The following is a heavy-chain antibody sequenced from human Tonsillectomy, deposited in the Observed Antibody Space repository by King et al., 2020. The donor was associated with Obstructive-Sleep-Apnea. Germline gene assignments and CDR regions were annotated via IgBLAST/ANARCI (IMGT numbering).Heavy chain of an antibody. CDR2: ISGTGGTT. D-gene: IGHD6-19*01. V-gene: IGHV3-23*04. J-gene: IGHJ6*02. CDR1: RFTFSNYA. CDR3: STAPAYSSTPPAWYCYGMDV. Sequence: VQLVESGGGLVQPGGSLRLSCAASRFTFSNYAMSWVRQAPGKGLECVSAISGTGGTTYYADSVKGRFTITRDNSKDTRYLQMHSLRAEDTAVYYCSTAPAYSSTPPAWYCYGMDVWGQGTTVTVSS.